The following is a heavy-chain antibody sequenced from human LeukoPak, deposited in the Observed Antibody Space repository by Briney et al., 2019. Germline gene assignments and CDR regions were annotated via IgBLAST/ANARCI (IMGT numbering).Heavy chain of an antibody. J-gene: IGHJ4*02. CDR3: AKTHRNRPGGYLGY. V-gene: IGHV3-23*01. D-gene: IGHD1-14*01. Sequence: GGSLRLSCVASGFTESGFTFSSYAMTWVREAPGKGLEWVSGISGIGGGTYYADSVKGRFTISADNFKSTVYLQMNSLRDDDTAVYFCAKTHRNRPGGYLGYWGQGILVTFSS. CDR2: ISGIGGGT. CDR1: GFTESGFTFSSYA.